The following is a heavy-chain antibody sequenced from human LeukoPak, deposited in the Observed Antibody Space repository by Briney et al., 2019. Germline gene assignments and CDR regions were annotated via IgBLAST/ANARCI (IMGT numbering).Heavy chain of an antibody. J-gene: IGHJ4*02. CDR1: GYTFISYA. V-gene: IGHV1-3*01. D-gene: IGHD2-2*01. CDR2: INAGNGNT. Sequence: ASVKVSCKASGYTFISYAMHWVRQAPGQRLEWMGWINAGNGNTKYSQKFQGRVTITRDTSASTAYIELRSLRSEDTAMYYCARGSTSDWPLDHWGQETLVTISS. CDR3: ARGSTSDWPLDH.